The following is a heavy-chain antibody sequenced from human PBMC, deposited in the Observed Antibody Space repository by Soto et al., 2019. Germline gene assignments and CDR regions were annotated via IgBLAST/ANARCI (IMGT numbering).Heavy chain of an antibody. Sequence: SETLSLTCTVSGASISSGAYYWSWIRQHPGKGLEWIGYIYYRGNTYYNPSLKSRVNISVDTSKNQLSLKLNSVSAADTAVYYCARAQRGLRFLEWLPTYGMDVWGQGTTVTVS. J-gene: IGHJ6*02. CDR2: IYYRGNT. CDR3: ARAQRGLRFLEWLPTYGMDV. V-gene: IGHV4-31*03. CDR1: GASISSGAYY. D-gene: IGHD3-3*01.